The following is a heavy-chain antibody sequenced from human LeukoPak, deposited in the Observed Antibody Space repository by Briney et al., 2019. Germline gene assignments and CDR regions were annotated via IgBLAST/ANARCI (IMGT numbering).Heavy chain of an antibody. CDR2: IYYSGST. Sequence: SETLSLTCTVSGGSISSYYWSWIRQPPGKGLEWIGYIYYSGSTNYNPSLKSRVTISVDTSKNQFSLKLSSVTAADTAVYYCARDGSLYYYDSSGPNWFDPWGQGTLVTVSS. CDR1: GGSISSYY. V-gene: IGHV4-59*01. D-gene: IGHD3-22*01. CDR3: ARDGSLYYYDSSGPNWFDP. J-gene: IGHJ5*02.